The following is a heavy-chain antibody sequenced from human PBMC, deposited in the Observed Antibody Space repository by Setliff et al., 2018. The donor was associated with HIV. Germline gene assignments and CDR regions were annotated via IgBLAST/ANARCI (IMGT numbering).Heavy chain of an antibody. D-gene: IGHD3-3*01. Sequence: SETLSLTCTVSGGSISSKSYYWGWIRQPPGKGLEWIGSIYYSGSTYYNPFLKSRVTISIDTSKNQFSLKLSSVTAADTAIYYCARVPRITTLRNAFDIWGQGTMVTVSS. CDR3: ARVPRITTLRNAFDI. CDR1: GGSISSKSYY. J-gene: IGHJ3*02. V-gene: IGHV4-39*07. CDR2: IYYSGST.